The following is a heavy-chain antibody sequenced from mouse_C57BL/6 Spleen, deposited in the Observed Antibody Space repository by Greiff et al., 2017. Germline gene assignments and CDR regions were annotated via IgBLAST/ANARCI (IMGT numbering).Heavy chain of an antibody. Sequence: VKLQESGAELVRPGTSVKVSCKASGYAFTNYLLEWVQQRPGQGLAWIGVINPGSGGTNYNEQFKGKATLTADKSSSTAYMQLSNLTSEDSAIYVCAREESGQLRLRYAMDYWGQGTSVTVSS. CDR1: GYAFTNYL. D-gene: IGHD3-2*02. J-gene: IGHJ4*01. CDR3: AREESGQLRLRYAMDY. CDR2: INPGSGGT. V-gene: IGHV1-54*01.